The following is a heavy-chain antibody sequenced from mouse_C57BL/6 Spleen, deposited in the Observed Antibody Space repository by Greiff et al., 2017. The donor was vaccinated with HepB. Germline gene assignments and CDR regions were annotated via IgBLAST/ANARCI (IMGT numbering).Heavy chain of an antibody. CDR1: GFTFSDYG. D-gene: IGHD2-3*01. Sequence: EVHLVESGGGLVKPGGSLKLSCAASGFTFSDYGMHWVRQAPEKGLEWVAYISSGSSTIYYADKVKGRFTISRDNAKNTLFLKMTSLRSEDTAMYYCARDDGYYRFDYWGQGTTLTVSS. CDR2: ISSGSSTI. V-gene: IGHV5-17*01. CDR3: ARDDGYYRFDY. J-gene: IGHJ2*01.